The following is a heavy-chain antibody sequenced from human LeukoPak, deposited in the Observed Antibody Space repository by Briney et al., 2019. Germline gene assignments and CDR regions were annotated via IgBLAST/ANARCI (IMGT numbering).Heavy chain of an antibody. CDR3: AKVINYDSSGYYLDGAFDI. V-gene: IGHV3-9*01. CDR1: GFTFSSYA. J-gene: IGHJ3*02. Sequence: GGSLRLSCAASGFTFSSYAMHWVRQAPGKGLEWVSGISWNSGSIGYADSVKGRFTISRDNAKNSLYLQMNSLRAEDTALYYCAKVINYDSSGYYLDGAFDIWGQGTMVTVSS. CDR2: ISWNSGSI. D-gene: IGHD3-22*01.